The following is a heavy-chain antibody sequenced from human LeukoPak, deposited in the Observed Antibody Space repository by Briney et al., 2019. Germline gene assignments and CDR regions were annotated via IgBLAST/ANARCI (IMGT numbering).Heavy chain of an antibody. CDR3: AKDRGSGYYYRDAFDI. CDR2: ISGSGGST. D-gene: IGHD3-22*01. J-gene: IGHJ3*02. V-gene: IGHV3-23*01. Sequence: GGSLRLSCAASGFTFSSYAMSWVRQAPGKGLEWVSAISGSGGSTYYADSVKGRFTLSRDNSKNTLYLQMNSLRAEDTAVYYCAKDRGSGYYYRDAFDIWGQGTMVTVSS. CDR1: GFTFSSYA.